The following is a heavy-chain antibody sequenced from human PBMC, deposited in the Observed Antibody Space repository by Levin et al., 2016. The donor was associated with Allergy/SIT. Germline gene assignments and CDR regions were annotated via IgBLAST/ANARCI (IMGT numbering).Heavy chain of an antibody. CDR1: GFTFSSYG. Sequence: GEFLKISCAASGFTFSSYGMHWVRQAPGKGLEWVAVIWYDGSNKYYADSVKGRFTISRDNSKNTLYLQMNSLRAEDTAVYYCARAGYGSGSYYWYFQHWGQGTLVTVSS. V-gene: IGHV3-33*01. D-gene: IGHD3-10*01. J-gene: IGHJ1*01. CDR2: IWYDGSNK. CDR3: ARAGYGSGSYYWYFQH.